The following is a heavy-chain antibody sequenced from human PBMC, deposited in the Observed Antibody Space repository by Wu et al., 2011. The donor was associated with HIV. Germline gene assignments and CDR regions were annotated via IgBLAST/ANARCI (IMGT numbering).Heavy chain of an antibody. V-gene: IGHV1-69*05. CDR2: IIPIFGTA. CDR1: GGTFSSYA. Sequence: QVQLVQSGAEVKKPGSSVKVSCKASGGTFSSYAISWVRQAPGQGLEWMGGIIPIFGTANYAQKFQGRVTITTDESTSTAYMELSSLRSEDTAVYYCARGDTAMVNYYYYYGNWTSGAKGPRSPSP. J-gene: IGHJ6*02. D-gene: IGHD5-18*01. CDR3: ARGDTAMVNYYYYYGNWTS.